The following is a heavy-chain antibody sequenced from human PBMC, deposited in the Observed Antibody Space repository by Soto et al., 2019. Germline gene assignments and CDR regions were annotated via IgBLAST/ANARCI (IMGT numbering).Heavy chain of an antibody. V-gene: IGHV5-51*01. J-gene: IGHJ6*02. CDR2: IYPGDSDT. CDR1: GYSFTSYW. Sequence: GESLKISCKGSGYSFTSYWIGWVRQMPGKGLEWMGIIYPGDSDTRYSPSFQGQVTISADKSISTAYLQWSSLKASDTAMYYCARRGAAWDCSGGSCSETYYYYYGMDVWGQGTTVTVSS. CDR3: ARRGAAWDCSGGSCSETYYYYYGMDV. D-gene: IGHD2-15*01.